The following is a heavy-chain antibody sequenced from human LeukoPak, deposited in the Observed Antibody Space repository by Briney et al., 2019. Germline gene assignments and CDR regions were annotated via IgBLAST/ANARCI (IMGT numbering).Heavy chain of an antibody. D-gene: IGHD3-10*02. V-gene: IGHV4-59*01. Sequence: SETLSLTCTVSGGSISSYYWSWIRQPPGKGLEWIGYIYYSGSTNHNPSLKSRVTISVDTSKNQFSLKLSSVTAADTAVYYCARNVRGVTTFDYWGQGTLVTVSS. CDR2: IYYSGST. CDR3: ARNVRGVTTFDY. J-gene: IGHJ4*02. CDR1: GGSISSYY.